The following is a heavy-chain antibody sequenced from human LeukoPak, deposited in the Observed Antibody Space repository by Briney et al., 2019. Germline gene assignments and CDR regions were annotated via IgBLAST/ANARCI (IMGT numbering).Heavy chain of an antibody. CDR3: AKGSGSYSSSFLDY. CDR1: GFTFSAFW. J-gene: IGHJ4*02. Sequence: PGGSLRLSCAASGFTFSAFWMHWVRQAPHKGLVWVSRINAVGTITNYADSVKGRFTTSRDNAKNSLYLQMNSLRGEDTAFYFCAKGSGSYSSSFLDYWGQGTPVTASS. D-gene: IGHD1-26*01. V-gene: IGHV3-74*01. CDR2: INAVGTIT.